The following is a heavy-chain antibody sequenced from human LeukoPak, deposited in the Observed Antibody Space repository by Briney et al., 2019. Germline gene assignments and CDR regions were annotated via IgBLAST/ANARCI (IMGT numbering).Heavy chain of an antibody. Sequence: GESLKISCKGSGYSFISYWIGWVRQMPGKGLEWMGIIYPGDSDTRYSPSFQGHVTISADKSISTAYLQWSSLKASDTAMYYCARRSSIAARPFDYWGQETLVTVSS. CDR2: IYPGDSDT. J-gene: IGHJ4*02. CDR3: ARRSSIAARPFDY. V-gene: IGHV5-51*01. CDR1: GYSFISYW. D-gene: IGHD6-6*01.